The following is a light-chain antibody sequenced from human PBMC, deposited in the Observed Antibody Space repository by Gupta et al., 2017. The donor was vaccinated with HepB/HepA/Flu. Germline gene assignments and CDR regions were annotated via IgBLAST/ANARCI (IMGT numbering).Light chain of an antibody. CDR3: QQSYSSPPLT. CDR2: AAS. J-gene: IGKJ4*01. V-gene: IGKV1-39*01. Sequence: DIPMTQSPSSLSASVGDRVTITCRASQSISSYLNWYQQKPGKAPKLLIYAASSLQIGVPSRFSGSGSGTDFTLTISSLQPEDFASYYCQQSYSSPPLTCGGGTKVEIK. CDR1: QSISSY.